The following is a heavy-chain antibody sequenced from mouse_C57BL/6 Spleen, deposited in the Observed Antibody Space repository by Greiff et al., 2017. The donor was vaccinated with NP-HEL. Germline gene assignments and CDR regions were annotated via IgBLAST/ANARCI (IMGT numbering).Heavy chain of an antibody. CDR1: GFTFSDYY. Sequence: EVQLVESEGGLVQPGSSMKLSCTASGFTFSDYYMAWVRQVPEKGLEWVANINYDGSSTYYLDSLKSRFIISRDNAKNILYLQMSSLKSEDTATYYCARENYGSSRFDVWGTGTTVTVSS. CDR2: INYDGSST. V-gene: IGHV5-16*01. D-gene: IGHD1-1*01. J-gene: IGHJ1*03. CDR3: ARENYGSSRFDV.